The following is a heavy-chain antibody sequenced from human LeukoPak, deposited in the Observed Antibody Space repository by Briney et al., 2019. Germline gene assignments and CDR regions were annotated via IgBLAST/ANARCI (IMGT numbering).Heavy chain of an antibody. J-gene: IGHJ6*03. V-gene: IGHV3-30*03. Sequence: GGSLRLSCAASGFTFSSYGMHWVRQAPGKGLEWVAVISYDGSNKYYADSVKGRFTISRDNSKNTLYLQMNSLRAEDTAVYYCARELYPRDHYYMDVWGKGTTVTVSS. CDR3: ARELYPRDHYYMDV. CDR2: ISYDGSNK. CDR1: GFTFSSYG. D-gene: IGHD5/OR15-5a*01.